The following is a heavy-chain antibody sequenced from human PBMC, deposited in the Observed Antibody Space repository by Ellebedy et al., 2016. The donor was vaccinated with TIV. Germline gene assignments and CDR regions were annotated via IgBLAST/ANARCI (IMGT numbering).Heavy chain of an antibody. CDR1: GVTFSDYD. J-gene: IGHJ4*02. V-gene: IGHV3-23*01. Sequence: PGGSLRLSCGASGVTFSDYDMSWVRQAPGKGPEWVATITNSGAGTYYGNSVQGRFTISRDNSKNTVYLQMKSLRAEDTALYYCRAYGSGSRRAFEHWGQGTLVTVSS. CDR3: RAYGSGSRRAFEH. CDR2: ITNSGAGT. D-gene: IGHD3-10*01.